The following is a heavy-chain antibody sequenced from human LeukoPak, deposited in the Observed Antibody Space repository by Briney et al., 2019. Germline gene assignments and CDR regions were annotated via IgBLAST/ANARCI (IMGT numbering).Heavy chain of an antibody. J-gene: IGHJ4*02. CDR3: ARSVVGSSGYYPIDY. Sequence: PGGSLRLSCAASGFSFSNFAMNWVRQAPGKGLEWVSAIGVGAGRTYYADSVKGRFTISRDNSNSTLYLQLDTLRADDTAVYYCARSVVGSSGYYPIDYWGQGTLVTVSS. D-gene: IGHD3-22*01. CDR1: GFSFSNFA. CDR2: IGVGAGRT. V-gene: IGHV3-23*01.